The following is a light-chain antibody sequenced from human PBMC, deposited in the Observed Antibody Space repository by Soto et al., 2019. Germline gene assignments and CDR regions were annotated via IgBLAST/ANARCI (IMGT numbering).Light chain of an antibody. CDR2: DAY. Sequence: EVVLTQSPVTLSLSPWETATLSCRASQSFRGLLAWYQQKPGQAPRLLVYDAYNRATGIPPRFSGSGSGTDFTLTISSLKPEDSAVYYCQQRHMSPITFGQGTRLEIK. J-gene: IGKJ5*01. V-gene: IGKV3-11*01. CDR3: QQRHMSPIT. CDR1: QSFRGL.